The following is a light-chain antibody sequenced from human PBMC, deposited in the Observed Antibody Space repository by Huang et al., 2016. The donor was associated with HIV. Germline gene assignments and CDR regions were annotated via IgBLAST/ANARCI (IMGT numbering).Light chain of an antibody. J-gene: IGKJ4*01. Sequence: EVVLTQSPATLSLSPGERATLSCRASQNIATYLTWYQQKRGQAPRLLIYDASTRATDIPARFSGTGSGTEFTLTISSLEPEDFAVYYCQQRAKWPLTFGGGTKVEIE. V-gene: IGKV3-11*01. CDR3: QQRAKWPLT. CDR1: QNIATY. CDR2: DAS.